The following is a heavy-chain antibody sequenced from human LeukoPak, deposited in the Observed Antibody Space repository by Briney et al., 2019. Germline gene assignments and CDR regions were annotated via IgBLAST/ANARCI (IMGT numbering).Heavy chain of an antibody. D-gene: IGHD2-2*01. CDR1: GFTFAGYY. V-gene: IGHV1-2*02. Sequence: ASVKVSCXASGFTFAGYYMHWVRQAPGQGLEWMGWINPNSGDTNYAQKFQGRVTMTRDTSISTAYMELTRLRSDDTAMYYCAREEGYCSSTSCSAPFDYWGQGTLVTVSS. CDR3: AREEGYCSSTSCSAPFDY. J-gene: IGHJ4*02. CDR2: INPNSGDT.